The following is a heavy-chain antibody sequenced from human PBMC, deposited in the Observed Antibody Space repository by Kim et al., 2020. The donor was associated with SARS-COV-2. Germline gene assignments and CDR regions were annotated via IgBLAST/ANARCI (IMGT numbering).Heavy chain of an antibody. D-gene: IGHD5-12*01. CDR1: GFTFNFYS. J-gene: IGHJ4*02. Sequence: GESLRLSCAASGFTFNFYSMNWFRQAPGKGLEWVSSIDATSTYIYYAESLKGRFTISRDNAKDSLYLQLNSLRAEDTAVYYCARGGGYNYGVGDYWGQGTLVTVSS. CDR2: IDATSTYI. V-gene: IGHV3-21*01. CDR3: ARGGGYNYGVGDY.